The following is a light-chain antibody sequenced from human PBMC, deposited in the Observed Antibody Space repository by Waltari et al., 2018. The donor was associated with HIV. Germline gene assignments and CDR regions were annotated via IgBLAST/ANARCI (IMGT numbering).Light chain of an antibody. CDR1: QSVSGF. CDR3: QQRSHWPLT. CDR2: DAS. Sequence: ETVLTQSPARLSLSPGERATLSRRANQSVSGFLAWYRQTPGQPPRLLIYDASTRATGTPARFSGSGSGTDFTLTISSLEPEDFAVYYCQQRSHWPLTFGGGTKVEMK. V-gene: IGKV3-11*01. J-gene: IGKJ4*01.